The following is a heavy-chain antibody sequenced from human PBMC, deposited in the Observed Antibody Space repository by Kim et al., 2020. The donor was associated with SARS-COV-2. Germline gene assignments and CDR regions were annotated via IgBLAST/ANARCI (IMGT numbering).Heavy chain of an antibody. CDR3: ARGLVVVAEVGGFDF. Sequence: SETLSLTCAVYGGSFSDYYWSWIRQTPGKGLEWLGEINHSGITNYNPSLKSRVTISVDTSKNQISLKLSSVTAADTAVYYCARGLVVVAEVGGFDFWGQG. D-gene: IGHD2-15*01. CDR1: GGSFSDYY. CDR2: INHSGIT. V-gene: IGHV4-34*01. J-gene: IGHJ3*01.